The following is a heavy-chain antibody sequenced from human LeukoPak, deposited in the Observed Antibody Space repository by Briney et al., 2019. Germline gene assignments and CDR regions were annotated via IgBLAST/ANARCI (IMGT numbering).Heavy chain of an antibody. CDR3: AKDLFVVVIRGLAFDI. J-gene: IGHJ3*02. V-gene: IGHV3-23*01. Sequence: SGGSLRLSCGAWGFTFSSYVMSWVRQAPGKGLEWVAAISGSGGSTYYADQLTARLTMTRDNSKNTLYLQMNSVRAEDPAVYYCAKDLFVVVIRGLAFDIWGQGTMVTVSS. CDR2: ISGSGGST. D-gene: IGHD3-3*01. CDR1: GFTFSSYV.